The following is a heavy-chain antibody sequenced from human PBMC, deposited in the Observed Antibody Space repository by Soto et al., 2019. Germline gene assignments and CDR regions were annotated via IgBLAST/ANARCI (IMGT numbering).Heavy chain of an antibody. D-gene: IGHD3-22*01. V-gene: IGHV4-4*07. Sequence: KSSETLSLTCTVSGGSISGYFWSWIRQPAGKGLDWIGRIYSSGGTNYNPSLNSRITMSVDTSKNQFSLKLSSVSAADTAVYYCARAYDSNGNHAFDIWGQGTLVTVSS. J-gene: IGHJ3*02. CDR2: IYSSGGT. CDR1: GGSISGYF. CDR3: ARAYDSNGNHAFDI.